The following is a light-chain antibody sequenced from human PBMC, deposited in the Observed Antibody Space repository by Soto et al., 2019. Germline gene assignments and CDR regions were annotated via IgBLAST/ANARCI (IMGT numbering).Light chain of an antibody. J-gene: IGLJ2*01. CDR1: SSNIGNNY. CDR3: GTWDSSLSARV. V-gene: IGLV1-51*02. Sequence: QSVLTQPPSVSASPGQKVTISCSGSSSNIGNNYVSWYQQLPGTAPKLLIYENNKRPSEIPDRFSGSKSGTSATLGITGLQTGDEADYYCGTWDSSLSARVFGGGTKVTVL. CDR2: ENN.